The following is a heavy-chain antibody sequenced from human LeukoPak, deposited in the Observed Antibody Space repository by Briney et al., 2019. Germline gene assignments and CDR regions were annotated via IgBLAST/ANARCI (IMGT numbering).Heavy chain of an antibody. CDR2: ISSSGSTI. D-gene: IGHD1-1*01. J-gene: IGHJ4*02. V-gene: IGHV3-11*01. CDR3: ARYPGITTEFDY. Sequence: PGGSLRLSCAASGFTFSSYAMSWIRQAPGKGLEWVSYISSSGSTIYYADSVKGRFTISRDNAKNSLYLQMNSLRAEDTAVYYCARYPGITTEFDYWGQGTLVTVSS. CDR1: GFTFSSYA.